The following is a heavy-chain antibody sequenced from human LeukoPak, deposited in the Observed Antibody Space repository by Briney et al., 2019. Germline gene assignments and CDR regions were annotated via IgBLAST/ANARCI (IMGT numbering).Heavy chain of an antibody. V-gene: IGHV1-8*02. CDR1: GYTFTSYD. J-gene: IGHJ4*02. CDR3: ARVGSYYASDY. CDR2: MNPNSGNT. Sequence: ASVKVSCKASGYTFTSYDINWVRQATGQGLEWMGWMNPNSGNTDYAQKLQGRVTMTTDTSTSTAYMELRSLRSDDTAVYYCARVGSYYASDYWGQGTLVTVSS. D-gene: IGHD1-26*01.